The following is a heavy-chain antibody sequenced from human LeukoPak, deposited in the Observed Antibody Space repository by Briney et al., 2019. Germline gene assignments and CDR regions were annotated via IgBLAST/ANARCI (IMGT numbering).Heavy chain of an antibody. CDR3: ARGSYLGGILPFDY. J-gene: IGHJ4*02. CDR2: LYYSGNS. D-gene: IGHD2/OR15-2a*01. Sequence: SETLTLTCTVSGDSISSSNSYRGWIRQPPGKGLEWIGSLYYSGNSYYNPSLKSRVTISADTSKNQFSLKLSSVTAADTAVYYCARGSYLGGILPFDYWGQGTLVTVSS. CDR1: GDSISSSNSY. V-gene: IGHV4-39*07.